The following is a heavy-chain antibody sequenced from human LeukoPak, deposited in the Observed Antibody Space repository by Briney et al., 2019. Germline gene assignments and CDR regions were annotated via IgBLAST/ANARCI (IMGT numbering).Heavy chain of an antibody. Sequence: GGSLRLSCAASGFTFNGYWMSWVRQAPGKGVEWVANIKQDGSEKYYVDSVKGRFTISRDNAKNSLYLQMNSLRAEDTAVYYCARSELSPSDFDYWGQGTLVTVSS. J-gene: IGHJ4*02. V-gene: IGHV3-7*01. D-gene: IGHD1-1*01. CDR3: ARSELSPSDFDY. CDR2: IKQDGSEK. CDR1: GFTFNGYW.